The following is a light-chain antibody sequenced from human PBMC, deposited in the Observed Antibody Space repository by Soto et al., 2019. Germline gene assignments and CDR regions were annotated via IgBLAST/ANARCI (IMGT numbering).Light chain of an antibody. V-gene: IGKV1-5*01. Sequence: DIQMTQSPSTLSASVGDRVTITCRASQSISSWLAWYQQKPGKAPQLLIYDASSLESGVPSRFSGSGSGTEFALTISSLQPDDFATYYGQQYNSYSTWTFGQGTKVEIK. J-gene: IGKJ1*01. CDR1: QSISSW. CDR2: DAS. CDR3: QQYNSYSTWT.